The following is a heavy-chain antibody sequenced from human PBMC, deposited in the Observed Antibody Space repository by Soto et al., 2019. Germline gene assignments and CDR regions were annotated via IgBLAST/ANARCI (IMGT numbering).Heavy chain of an antibody. CDR2: INPSGGST. CDR1: GYTFTSYY. V-gene: IGHV1-46*01. J-gene: IGHJ4*02. Sequence: ASVKVSRKASGYTFTSYYMHWVRQAPGQGLEWMGIINPSGGSTSYAQKFQGRVTMTRDTSTSTVYMELSSLRSEDTAVYYCARDRYSSSWYGGSFDYWGQGTLVTVSS. CDR3: ARDRYSSSWYGGSFDY. D-gene: IGHD6-13*01.